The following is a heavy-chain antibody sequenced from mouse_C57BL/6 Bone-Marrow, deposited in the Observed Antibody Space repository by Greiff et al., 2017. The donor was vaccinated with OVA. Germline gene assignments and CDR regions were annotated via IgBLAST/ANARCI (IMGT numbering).Heavy chain of an antibody. D-gene: IGHD2-5*01. Sequence: EVKLMESGGDLVKPGGSLKLSCAASGFTFSSYGMSWVRQTPDKRLEWVATISSGGSYTYYPDSVKGRFTISRDNAKNTLYLQMSSLKSEDTAMYYCARHTIVTTGYAMDYWGQGTSVTVSS. CDR2: ISSGGSYT. V-gene: IGHV5-6*01. J-gene: IGHJ4*01. CDR1: GFTFSSYG. CDR3: ARHTIVTTGYAMDY.